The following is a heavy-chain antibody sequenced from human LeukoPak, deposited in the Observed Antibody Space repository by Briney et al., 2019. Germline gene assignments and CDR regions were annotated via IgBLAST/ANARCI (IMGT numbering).Heavy chain of an antibody. J-gene: IGHJ4*02. CDR2: IIPVIGTG. Sequence: GASVKVSCKTSGGTFISHAISWVRQAPGQGLEWMGRIIPVIGTGNYAQRFQGKVTITADESTSTVYMELNSLTSEDTAMYYCAGADDSSGYYPSYWGQGTLVTVSS. CDR1: GGTFISHA. CDR3: AGADDSSGYYPSY. D-gene: IGHD3-22*01. V-gene: IGHV1-69*11.